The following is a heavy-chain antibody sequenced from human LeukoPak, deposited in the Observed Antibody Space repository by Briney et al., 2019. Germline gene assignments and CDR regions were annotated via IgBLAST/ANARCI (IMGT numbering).Heavy chain of an antibody. CDR1: GDSVSSKNGA. V-gene: IGHV6-1*01. D-gene: IGHD6-19*01. Sequence: SQTLSLTSAVSGDSVSSKNGAWNWIRQSPSRGLEWLGRTYYRSKRYNDYAESMEGRMTISQDTSKNQYSLHLNSVTPDDTAVYYCARDLGTTGWHTFDYWGQGTLVTVSS. J-gene: IGHJ4*02. CDR3: ARDLGTTGWHTFDY. CDR2: TYYRSKRYN.